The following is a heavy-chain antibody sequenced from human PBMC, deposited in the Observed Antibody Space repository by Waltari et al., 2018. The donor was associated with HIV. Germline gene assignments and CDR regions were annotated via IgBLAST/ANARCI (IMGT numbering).Heavy chain of an antibody. D-gene: IGHD3-10*01. CDR3: ARGPYYYGSGSYWFDP. V-gene: IGHV1-8*01. CDR2: MNPNSGNT. Sequence: QVQLVQSGAEVKKPGASVKVSCKASGYTLPRYDINWVRQATGQGLEWMGWMNPNSGNTGYAQKFQGRVTMTRNTSISTAYMELSSLRSEDTAVYYCARGPYYYGSGSYWFDPWGQGTLVTVSS. CDR1: GYTLPRYD. J-gene: IGHJ5*02.